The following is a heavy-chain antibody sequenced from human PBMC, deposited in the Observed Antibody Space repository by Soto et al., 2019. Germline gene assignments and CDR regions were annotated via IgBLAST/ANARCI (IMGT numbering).Heavy chain of an antibody. CDR2: ISGRGGGT. D-gene: IGHD3-10*01. V-gene: IGHV3-23*01. CDR3: YVSGTRLYYFDH. Sequence: PVGSLRLSCAASGFSFSTYAMNWARQAPGKGLEWVSGISGRGGGTDYADSVKGRFTISRDNSRNTVYLLMNSLRPEDTAVYYRYVSGTRLYYFDHWGQGAQVTVSS. CDR1: GFSFSTYA. J-gene: IGHJ4*02.